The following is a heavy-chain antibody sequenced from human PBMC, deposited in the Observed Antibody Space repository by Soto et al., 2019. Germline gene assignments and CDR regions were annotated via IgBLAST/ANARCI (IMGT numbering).Heavy chain of an antibody. J-gene: IGHJ4*02. V-gene: IGHV3-23*01. CDR1: GFIFHTYA. CDR3: AKGFASGWLQPYDS. D-gene: IGHD5-12*01. CDR2: ISNSGVNT. Sequence: DVQLLECGGCLVQPGGSLRLSCATSGFIFHTYAITWVSQAPGKGLEWVSTISNSGVNTYYADSVKGRFTISRDNSKNSLYLHMNSMSADDSAIYYCAKGFASGWLQPYDSWGQGTLVPVSS.